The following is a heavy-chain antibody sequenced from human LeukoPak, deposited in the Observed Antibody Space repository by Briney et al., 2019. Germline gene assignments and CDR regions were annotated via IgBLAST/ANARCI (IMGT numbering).Heavy chain of an antibody. D-gene: IGHD6-19*01. CDR2: TSYDGIYT. V-gene: IGHV3-30-3*01. CDR1: GFTFSSYA. J-gene: IGHJ6*02. CDR3: ARGADGSYSSGSYSSHYGMDV. Sequence: GRSLRLSCAASGFTFSSYAVHWVRQAPGKGLEWLAATSYDGIYTYYAGSVKGRFTISRDNSRNTLYLEMNSLRAEDTAVYYCARGADGSYSSGSYSSHYGMDVWGQGTTVTVSS.